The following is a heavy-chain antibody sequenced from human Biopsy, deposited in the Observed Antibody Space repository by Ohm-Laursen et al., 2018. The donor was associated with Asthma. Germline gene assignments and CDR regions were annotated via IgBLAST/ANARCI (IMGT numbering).Heavy chain of an antibody. V-gene: IGHV1-3*01. J-gene: IGHJ3*01. Sequence: SSVKVSCKASGYTFIHFAIHWVRQAPGQRLEWMGWINAGDGNTKYSQKFQGRVTIARDTSASTAYMDLRSLRSEDTAMYYCARTYYDFLTGQVNDSFALWGQGTMVTVSS. D-gene: IGHD3-9*01. CDR3: ARTYYDFLTGQVNDSFAL. CDR1: GYTFIHFA. CDR2: INAGDGNT.